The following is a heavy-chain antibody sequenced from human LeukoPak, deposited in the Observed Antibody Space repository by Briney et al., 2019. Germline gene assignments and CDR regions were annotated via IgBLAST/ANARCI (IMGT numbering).Heavy chain of an antibody. CDR1: GFTFSSYG. V-gene: IGHV3-30*02. D-gene: IGHD2-15*01. CDR2: IRYDGSNK. Sequence: PGGSLRLSCAASGFTFSSYGMHWVRQAPGKGLEWVAFIRYDGSNKYYADSVKGRFTISRDNSKHTLYLQMNSLRAEDTAVYYCAKDQWRYCSGGSCYHFDYWGQGTLVTVSS. J-gene: IGHJ4*02. CDR3: AKDQWRYCSGGSCYHFDY.